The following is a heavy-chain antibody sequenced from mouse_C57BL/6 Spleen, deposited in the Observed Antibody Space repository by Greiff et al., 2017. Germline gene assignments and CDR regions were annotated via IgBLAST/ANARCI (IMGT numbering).Heavy chain of an antibody. J-gene: IGHJ4*01. D-gene: IGHD1-1*01. CDR2: IRNKANGYTT. CDR3: ARGDYYGSSYYAMDY. Sequence: EVMLVESGGGLVQPGGSLSLSCAASGFTFTDYYMSWVRQPPGKALEWLGFIRNKANGYTTEYSASVKGRFTISRDNYQSILYLQMNALRAEDSATYYCARGDYYGSSYYAMDYWGQGTSVTVSS. CDR1: GFTFTDYY. V-gene: IGHV7-3*01.